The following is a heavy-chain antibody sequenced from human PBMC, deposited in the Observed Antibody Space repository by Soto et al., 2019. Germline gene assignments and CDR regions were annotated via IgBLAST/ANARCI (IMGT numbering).Heavy chain of an antibody. Sequence: LRLSCAASGFTFRNYGMNWVRQAPGKGLEWVSYIGIGSSTKYYADSVKGRFTISRDNAKNSLYLQMNSLRAEDTAVYYCARDQLYYNDISGRPLNAFDVWGQGAMVTVSS. J-gene: IGHJ3*01. CDR3: ARDQLYYNDISGRPLNAFDV. CDR2: IGIGSSTK. D-gene: IGHD3-22*01. V-gene: IGHV3-48*01. CDR1: GFTFRNYG.